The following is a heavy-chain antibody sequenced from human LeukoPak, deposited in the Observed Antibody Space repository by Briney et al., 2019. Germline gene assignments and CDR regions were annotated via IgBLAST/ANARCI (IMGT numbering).Heavy chain of an antibody. CDR2: IRYDGSNK. CDR1: GFTFSSYG. V-gene: IGHV3-30*02. D-gene: IGHD5-24*01. Sequence: GGSLRLSCAASGFTFSSYGMHWVRQAPGKGLEWVAFIRYDGSNKYYADSVKGRFTISRDNSKNTLYLQMNSLRAEDTAVYYCAKMRGRWLQNDAFDIWGQGTMVTVSS. J-gene: IGHJ3*02. CDR3: AKMRGRWLQNDAFDI.